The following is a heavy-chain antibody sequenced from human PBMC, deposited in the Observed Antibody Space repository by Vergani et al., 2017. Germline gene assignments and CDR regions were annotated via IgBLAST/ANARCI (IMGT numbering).Heavy chain of an antibody. CDR3: ARDEGADCSSTSCYEHDAFDI. D-gene: IGHD2-2*01. CDR2: IYSGGST. CDR1: GFTVSSNY. J-gene: IGHJ3*02. V-gene: IGHV3-66*02. Sequence: EVQLVESGGGLVQPGGSLRLSCAASGFTVSSNYMSWVRQAPGKGLEWVSVIYSGGSTYYADSVKGRFTISRDNSKNTLYLQMNSLRAEDTAVYYCARDEGADCSSTSCYEHDAFDIWGQGTMVTVSS.